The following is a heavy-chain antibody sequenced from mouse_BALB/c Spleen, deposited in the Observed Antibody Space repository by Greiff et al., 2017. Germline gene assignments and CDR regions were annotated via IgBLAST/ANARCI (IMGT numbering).Heavy chain of an antibody. D-gene: IGHD1-1*01. V-gene: IGHV1-4*01. CDR1: GYTFTSYT. CDR3: ARGPFYYGSSSSAWFAY. CDR2: INPSSGYT. Sequence: VKLQESGAELARPGASVKMSCKASGYTFTSYTMHWVKQRPGQGLEWIGYINPSSGYTNYNQKFKDKATLTADKSSSTAYMQLSSLTSEDSAVYYCARGPFYYGSSSSAWFAYWGQGTLVTVSA. J-gene: IGHJ3*01.